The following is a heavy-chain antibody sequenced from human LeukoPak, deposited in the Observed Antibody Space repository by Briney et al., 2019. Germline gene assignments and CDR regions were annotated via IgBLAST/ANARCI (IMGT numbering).Heavy chain of an antibody. CDR2: IYYSGST. Sequence: SETLSLTCTVSGGSISSGDYYWSWIRQPPGEGLEWIGYIYYSGSTYYNPSLKSRVTISVDTSKNQFSLKLSSVTAADTAVYYCARVWVTEYYFDYWGQGTLVTVSS. CDR3: ARVWVTEYYFDY. D-gene: IGHD2-21*02. J-gene: IGHJ4*02. CDR1: GGSISSGDYY. V-gene: IGHV4-30-4*01.